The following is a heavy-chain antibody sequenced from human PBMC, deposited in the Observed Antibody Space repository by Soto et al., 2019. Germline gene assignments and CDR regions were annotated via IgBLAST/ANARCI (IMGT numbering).Heavy chain of an antibody. CDR3: ARSAIFGVAPYYYYGMDV. CDR1: GYTSTSYY. D-gene: IGHD3-3*01. J-gene: IGHJ6*02. CDR2: INPSGGST. V-gene: IGHV1-46*01. Sequence: ASVKVSCKASGYTSTSYYMHWVRQAPGQGLEWMGIINPSGGSTSYAQKFQGRVTMTRDTSTSTVYMELSSLRSEDTAVYYCARSAIFGVAPYYYYGMDVWGQGTTVTVSS.